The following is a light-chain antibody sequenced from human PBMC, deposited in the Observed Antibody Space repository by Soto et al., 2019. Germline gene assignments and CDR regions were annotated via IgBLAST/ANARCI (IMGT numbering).Light chain of an antibody. J-gene: IGKJ5*01. CDR3: MQALQTSIT. CDR2: LGS. Sequence: DIVMTQSPLSLPVTPGEPASISCRSSQSLLQSNGYNYLDWYLQKPGQSPQLLIYLGSNRASGVPDRFSGSGSGTDFTLKISRVEAEDVGVYYCMQALQTSITFGQGTRLEIK. V-gene: IGKV2-28*01. CDR1: QSLLQSNGYNY.